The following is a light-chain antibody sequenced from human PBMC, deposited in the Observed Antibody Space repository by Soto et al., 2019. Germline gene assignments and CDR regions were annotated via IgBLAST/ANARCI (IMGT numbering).Light chain of an antibody. Sequence: DIQMTQSPSSLSASVGDRVTITCRASQSISSYLNWYQQKPGKAPKVLIYAASSLQSGVPSRFSGSASGTDFTLTISSLQPEDFATYFCQQSYSTPFTFGPGTKVDIK. CDR3: QQSYSTPFT. V-gene: IGKV1-39*01. J-gene: IGKJ3*01. CDR1: QSISSY. CDR2: AAS.